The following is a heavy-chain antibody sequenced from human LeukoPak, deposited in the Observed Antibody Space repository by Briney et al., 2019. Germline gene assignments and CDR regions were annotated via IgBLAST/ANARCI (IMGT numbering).Heavy chain of an antibody. CDR3: EKSSCSSWYMFDY. D-gene: IGHD6-13*01. J-gene: IGHJ4*02. Sequence: GGSLRLSCSASRFAFSRYAMHWVRQAPGKGLEYVSGVTSNGGSTYYADSVKGRFTISRDNSKNTLYLQMSTLRAEDTAVYYCEKSSCSSWYMFDYWGQGTLVTVSS. V-gene: IGHV3-64D*09. CDR2: VTSNGGST. CDR1: RFAFSRYA.